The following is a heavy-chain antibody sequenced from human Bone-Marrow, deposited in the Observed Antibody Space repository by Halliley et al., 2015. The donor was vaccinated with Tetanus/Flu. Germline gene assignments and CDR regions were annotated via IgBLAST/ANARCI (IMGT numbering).Heavy chain of an antibody. Sequence: GLVWVSRLNSDGSSTNYADSVKGRFTISRDNTKDTLYLQMNSLGAEDTAVYYCARGTGALGYWGQGTLVTVSS. V-gene: IGHV3-74*01. CDR2: LNSDGSST. D-gene: IGHD7-27*01. J-gene: IGHJ4*02. CDR3: ARGTGALGY.